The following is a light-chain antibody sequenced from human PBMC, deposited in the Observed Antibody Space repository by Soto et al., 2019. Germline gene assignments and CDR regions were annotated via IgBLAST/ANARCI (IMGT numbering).Light chain of an antibody. J-gene: IGKJ4*01. Sequence: DIQMTQSPSSVSASVGDRVTITCRSSQAISSWLAWYQQKQGKAPKLLIYAASSLQSGVPSRFSGSGSGTDFTLTIISLQPEDFATYYCQQANSFPPLTFGGGTKVEIK. CDR3: QQANSFPPLT. V-gene: IGKV1D-12*01. CDR2: AAS. CDR1: QAISSW.